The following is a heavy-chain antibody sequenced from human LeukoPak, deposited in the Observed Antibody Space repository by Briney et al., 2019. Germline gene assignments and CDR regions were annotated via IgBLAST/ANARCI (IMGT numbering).Heavy chain of an antibody. CDR3: ARGLTGFYDFWSGYVPGYFDY. V-gene: IGHV4-4*02. J-gene: IGHJ4*02. D-gene: IGHD3-3*01. Sequence: SGTLSLTCAVSGDSISSSSWWSWVRQPPGKGLEWIGEIYHSERPNYSPSLKSRVTISVDKSMTQFSLKLNSVTAADTAVYYCARGLTGFYDFWSGYVPGYFDYWGQGTLVTVSS. CDR2: IYHSERP. CDR1: GDSISSSSW.